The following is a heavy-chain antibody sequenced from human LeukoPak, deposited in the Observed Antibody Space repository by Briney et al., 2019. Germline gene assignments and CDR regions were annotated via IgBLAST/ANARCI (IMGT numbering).Heavy chain of an antibody. V-gene: IGHV1-69*05. CDR2: IIPIIATT. J-gene: IGHJ6*03. D-gene: IGHD2-15*01. CDR1: GGTFSSYA. Sequence: ASVKVSCKASGGTFSSYAISWVRQAPGQGLEWMGRIIPIIATTNYAQKFQGRVTITTDESTSTAYMEVSSLRSDDTAVYYCATDHHPSYGGRDRYYYMDVWGKGTTVTVSS. CDR3: ATDHHPSYGGRDRYYYMDV.